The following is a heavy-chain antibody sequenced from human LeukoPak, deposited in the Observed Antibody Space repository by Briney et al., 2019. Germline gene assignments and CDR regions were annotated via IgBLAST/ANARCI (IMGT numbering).Heavy chain of an antibody. D-gene: IGHD3-9*01. CDR3: AKDHRCFRYDILTAPFDY. CDR1: GFTFSSYA. CDR2: ISGSGGST. V-gene: IGHV3-23*01. Sequence: GGSLRLSCAASGFTFSSYAMSWVRQAPGKGLEWVSAISGSGGSTYYADSVKGRFTIPRDNYKSTLYLQMNRLRADDTAVYYCAKDHRCFRYDILTAPFDYWGQGTLVTVSS. J-gene: IGHJ4*02.